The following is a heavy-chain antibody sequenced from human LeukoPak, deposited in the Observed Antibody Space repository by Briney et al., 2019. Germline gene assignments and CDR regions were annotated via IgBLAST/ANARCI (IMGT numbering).Heavy chain of an antibody. CDR2: ISVYNGNT. CDR3: ARPYASGNYYLDAFDI. Sequence: GASVKVSCKASGYTFTSYGISWVRQAPGQGLEWMGWISVYNGNTNFAQRLQGRVTLTTDTSTSTAYMELRSLRSDDTAVYYCARPYASGNYYLDAFDIWGQGTMVTVSS. D-gene: IGHD3-10*01. J-gene: IGHJ3*02. V-gene: IGHV1-18*01. CDR1: GYTFTSYG.